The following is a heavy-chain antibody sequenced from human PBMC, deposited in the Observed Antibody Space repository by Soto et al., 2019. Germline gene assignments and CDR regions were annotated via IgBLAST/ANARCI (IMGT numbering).Heavy chain of an antibody. D-gene: IGHD1-26*01. CDR3: ARNPVGSIDFDY. CDR1: GYTFTDYA. CDR2: IDAGKGNT. Sequence: ASVKVSCKASGYTFTDYAIHWVRQAPGQRLEWMGWIDAGKGNTKYSQKFQGRVTITRDTSARTAYMELSSLRSEDTAVYYCARNPVGSIDFDYWGQGTLVTVSS. V-gene: IGHV1-3*01. J-gene: IGHJ4*02.